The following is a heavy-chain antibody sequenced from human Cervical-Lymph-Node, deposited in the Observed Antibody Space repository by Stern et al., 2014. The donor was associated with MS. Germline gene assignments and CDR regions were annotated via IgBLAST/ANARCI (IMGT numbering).Heavy chain of an antibody. CDR1: GLTFNKYA. J-gene: IGHJ6*02. CDR3: AKQYFDSSGYSYYYGMDV. V-gene: IGHV3-23*04. Sequence: VQLVESGGDLVQPGGSLRISCAASGLTFNKYAMNWVRQAPGKGLEWVSTISGSGGSRYYAASVKGRFTISRDNSENTLYLQMHSLRAEDTAIYYCAKQYFDSSGYSYYYGMDVWGQGTTVTVSS. CDR2: ISGSGGSR. D-gene: IGHD3-22*01.